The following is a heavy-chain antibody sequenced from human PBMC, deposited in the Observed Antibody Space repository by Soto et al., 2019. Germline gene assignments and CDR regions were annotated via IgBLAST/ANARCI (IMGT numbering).Heavy chain of an antibody. V-gene: IGHV1-18*01. J-gene: IGHJ5*02. Sequence: SVKVSCKASGYTFTSYGISWVRQAPGQGLEWMGWISAYNGNTNYAQKLQGRVTMTTDTSTSTAYMELRSLRSDDTAVYYCARGEITGTTADWFDPWGQGTLVTVSS. CDR1: GYTFTSYG. D-gene: IGHD1-7*01. CDR2: ISAYNGNT. CDR3: ARGEITGTTADWFDP.